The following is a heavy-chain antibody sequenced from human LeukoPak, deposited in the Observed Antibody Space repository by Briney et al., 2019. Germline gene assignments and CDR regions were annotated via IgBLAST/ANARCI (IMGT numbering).Heavy chain of an antibody. D-gene: IGHD2-2*01. J-gene: IGHJ4*02. CDR3: ARAPRQVVPAATHTDY. CDR1: GFTFSDYY. CDR2: ISSSGSTI. Sequence: PGGSLRLSCAASGFTFSDYYMSWIRPAPGEGRGWGSYISSSGSTIYYADSVKGRFTISRDNAKNSLYLQMNSLRAEDTAVYYCARAPRQVVPAATHTDYWGQGTLVTVSS. V-gene: IGHV3-11*01.